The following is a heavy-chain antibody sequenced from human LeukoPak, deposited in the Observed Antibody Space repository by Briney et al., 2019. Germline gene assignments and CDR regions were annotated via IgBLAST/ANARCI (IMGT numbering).Heavy chain of an antibody. J-gene: IGHJ3*02. CDR3: TRDSGRYYGSGHDAFDI. Sequence: GGSLRLSCTASGFTFGDYAMSWVRPAPGKGLEWVGFIRSKAYGGTTEYAASVKGRFTISRDDSKSIAYLQMNSLKTEDTAVYYCTRDSGRYYGSGHDAFDIWGQGTMVTVSS. CDR2: IRSKAYGGTT. V-gene: IGHV3-49*04. D-gene: IGHD3-10*01. CDR1: GFTFGDYA.